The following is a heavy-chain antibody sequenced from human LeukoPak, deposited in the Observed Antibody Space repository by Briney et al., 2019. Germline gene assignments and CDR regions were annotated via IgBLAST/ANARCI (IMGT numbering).Heavy chain of an antibody. CDR2: INPNSGGT. CDR1: GYAFTGYY. V-gene: IGHV1-2*02. CDR3: ARDRIAAAGTGGDWFDP. J-gene: IGHJ5*02. Sequence: ASVKVSCKASGYAFTGYYMHWVRQAPGQGLEWMGWINPNSGGTNYAQKFQGRVTMTRDTSISTAYMELSRLRSDDTAVYYCARDRIAAAGTGGDWFDPWGQGTLVTVSS. D-gene: IGHD6-13*01.